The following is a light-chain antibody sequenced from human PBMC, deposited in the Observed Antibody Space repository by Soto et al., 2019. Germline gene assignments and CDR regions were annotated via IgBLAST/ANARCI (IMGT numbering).Light chain of an antibody. CDR2: DAS. CDR1: QSVSSY. V-gene: IGKV3-11*01. Sequence: EIVLTQSPATLSLSPGEIATLSFRASQSVSSYLAWYQQKPGQAPRLLIYDASNRATGIPARFSGSGSGTDFTLTISSLEPEDFAVYYCQQRSNWPPTFGQGTRLDIK. CDR3: QQRSNWPPT. J-gene: IGKJ5*01.